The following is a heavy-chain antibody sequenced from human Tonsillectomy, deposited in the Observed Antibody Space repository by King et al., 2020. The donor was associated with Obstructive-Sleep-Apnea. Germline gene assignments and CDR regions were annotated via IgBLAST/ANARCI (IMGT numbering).Heavy chain of an antibody. CDR3: AKDRGREQWLSDF. CDR2: ITGSGGTT. D-gene: IGHD6-19*01. J-gene: IGHJ4*02. Sequence: VQLVESGGGLVQSGGSLRLSCAASGLRFATSAMTWVRQAPGKGLEWVSTITGSGGTTYYADFGKDRFTISRDNSKNTLYLQMNSLKAEDTAVYYCAKDRGREQWLSDFWGQGTLVTVSS. CDR1: GLRFATSA. V-gene: IGHV3-23*04.